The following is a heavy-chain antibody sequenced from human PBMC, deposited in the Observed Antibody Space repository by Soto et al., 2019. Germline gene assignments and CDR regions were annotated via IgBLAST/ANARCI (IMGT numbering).Heavy chain of an antibody. Sequence: QVQLVESGGGVVQPGRSLRLSCAASGFTFSSYGMHWVRQAPGKGLEWVAVIWYDGSNKYYADSVKGRFTISRDNSKNTLYPQMNSLRAEDTAVYYCARVHFHEYSGYDLAYWGQGTLVTVSS. CDR1: GFTFSSYG. J-gene: IGHJ4*02. V-gene: IGHV3-33*01. CDR3: ARVHFHEYSGYDLAY. CDR2: IWYDGSNK. D-gene: IGHD5-12*01.